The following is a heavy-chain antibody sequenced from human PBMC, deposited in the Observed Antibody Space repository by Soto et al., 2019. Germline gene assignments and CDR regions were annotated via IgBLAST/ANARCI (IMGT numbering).Heavy chain of an antibody. V-gene: IGHV1-18*01. J-gene: IGHJ4*02. D-gene: IGHD3-22*01. Sequence: ASVKVSCKASGYTFTSYGISWVRQAPGQGLEWMGCISAYNGNTNYAQKLQGRVTMTTDTYTSTAYMELRSRRSDDTAVYYCARHYITMIVVVHLGYWGQGTLVTVSS. CDR2: ISAYNGNT. CDR1: GYTFTSYG. CDR3: ARHYITMIVVVHLGY.